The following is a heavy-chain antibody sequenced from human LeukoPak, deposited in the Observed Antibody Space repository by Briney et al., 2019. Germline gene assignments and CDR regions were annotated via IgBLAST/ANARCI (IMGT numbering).Heavy chain of an antibody. CDR3: ARDGGHCSGGTCYSVWIDP. D-gene: IGHD2-15*01. V-gene: IGHV4-4*07. Sequence: PSETLSLTCTVSGASIITYYWSWLRQPAGQGLEWLGRTYTSGSTNYNPSLKGRVTMSVDTSKNQFSLKMNSMTAADTAVYYCARDGGHCSGGTCYSVWIDPWGQGTLVTVSS. J-gene: IGHJ5*02. CDR2: TYTSGST. CDR1: GASIITYY.